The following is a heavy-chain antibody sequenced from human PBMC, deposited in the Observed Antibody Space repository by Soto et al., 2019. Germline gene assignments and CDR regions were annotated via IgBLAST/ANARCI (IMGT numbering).Heavy chain of an antibody. V-gene: IGHV3-21*01. D-gene: IGHD1-26*01. CDR1: GFTFSSYG. J-gene: IGHJ4*02. CDR2: ISSGSSFI. CDR3: AIERLGSYYVDPGDY. Sequence: EVQLVESGGGLVKPGGSLRLSCAASGFTFSSYGMNWVRQAPGKGLEWVSSISSGSSFIYYADSVKGRFTISRDNAKNSLYLEMNSLRVEDTAVFYCAIERLGSYYVDPGDYWGLGTLVAVSS.